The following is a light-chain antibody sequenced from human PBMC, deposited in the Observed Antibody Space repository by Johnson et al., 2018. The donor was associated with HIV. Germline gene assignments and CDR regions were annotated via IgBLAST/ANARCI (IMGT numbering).Light chain of an antibody. CDR2: DNN. V-gene: IGLV1-51*01. J-gene: IGLJ1*01. CDR3: GTWDNSLGVFYV. Sequence: QSVLTQPPSVSAAPGQKVTISCSGSSSNIGNNYVSWYQQLPGTAPKLLIYDNNQRPSGIPDRFSGSKSGTSATLGITGLQTGDEADYYCGTWDNSLGVFYVFGTGTKVTVL. CDR1: SSNIGNNY.